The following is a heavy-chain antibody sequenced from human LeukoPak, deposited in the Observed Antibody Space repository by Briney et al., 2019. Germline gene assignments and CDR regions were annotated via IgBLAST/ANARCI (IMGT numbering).Heavy chain of an antibody. Sequence: GESLKISCKGSGYSFTSYWIGWVRKMPGKGLEWMGIIYPSDSDATYSPSFQGQVTISADKSISTAYLQWSSLKASDTAMYYCARLTTGHLDYWGQGTLVTVSS. V-gene: IGHV5-51*01. CDR2: IYPSDSDA. CDR1: GYSFTSYW. D-gene: IGHD1-1*01. J-gene: IGHJ4*02. CDR3: ARLTTGHLDY.